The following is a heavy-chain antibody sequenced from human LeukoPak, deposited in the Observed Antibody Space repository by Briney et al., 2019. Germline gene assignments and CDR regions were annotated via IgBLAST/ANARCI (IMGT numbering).Heavy chain of an antibody. CDR2: ISGSGGST. V-gene: IGHV3-23*01. CDR3: AKDLAGSGSYSFDY. D-gene: IGHD1-26*01. J-gene: IGHJ4*02. CDR1: GFTFSNYA. Sequence: GGSLRLSCAASGFTFSNYAMNWVRQAPGRGLEWVSAISGSGGSTYYADSVKGRFTISRDDSKNTLYLQMNSLRAEDTAVYYCAKDLAGSGSYSFDYWGQGTLVTVSS.